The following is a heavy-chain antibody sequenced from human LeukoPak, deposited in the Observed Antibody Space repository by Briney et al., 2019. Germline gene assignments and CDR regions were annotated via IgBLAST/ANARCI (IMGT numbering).Heavy chain of an antibody. D-gene: IGHD6-19*01. CDR2: INPNSGGT. V-gene: IGHV1-2*06. Sequence: ASVKVSCKASGYTFTGYYMHWVRQAPGQGLEWMGRINPNSGGTNYAQEFQGRVTMTRDTSISTAYMELSRLRSDDTAVYYCARGNSGWYYFDYWGQGTLVTVSS. CDR3: ARGNSGWYYFDY. CDR1: GYTFTGYY. J-gene: IGHJ4*02.